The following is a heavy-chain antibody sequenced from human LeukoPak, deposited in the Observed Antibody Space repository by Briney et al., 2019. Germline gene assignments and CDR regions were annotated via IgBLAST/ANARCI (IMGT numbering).Heavy chain of an antibody. J-gene: IGHJ6*04. V-gene: IGHV3-30*02. CDR2: IQYDGSGK. CDR1: GFTFSNYA. CDR3: AKGDSG. D-gene: IGHD1-26*01. Sequence: GGSLRLSCAASGFTFSNYAMHWVRQAPGKGLEWVAFIQYDGSGKYYADSVKGRFTISRDNSKNTLWLQMNSLRAEDTAVYYCAKGDSGWGKGTTVTVSS.